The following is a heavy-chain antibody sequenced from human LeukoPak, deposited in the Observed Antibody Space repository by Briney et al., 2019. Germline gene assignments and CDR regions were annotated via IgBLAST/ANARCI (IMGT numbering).Heavy chain of an antibody. D-gene: IGHD3-10*01. V-gene: IGHV4-4*07. CDR3: ARDKSISGSGSFPYFDY. CDR1: GGSISSYY. CDR2: IYTSGST. Sequence: SETLSLTCTVSGGSISSYYWSWIRQPAGKGLEWIGRIYTSGSTNYNPSLKSRVTMSVDTSKNQFSLKLSSVTAADTAVYYCARDKSISGSGSFPYFDYWGQGTLVTVSS. J-gene: IGHJ4*02.